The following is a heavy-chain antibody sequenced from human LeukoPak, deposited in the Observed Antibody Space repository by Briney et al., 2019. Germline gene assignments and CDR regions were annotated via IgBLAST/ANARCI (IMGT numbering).Heavy chain of an antibody. CDR2: IRSKANSYAT. CDR1: GFTFSGSA. Sequence: PGGSLRLSCAASGFTFSGSAMHWVRQASGKGLEWVGRIRSKANSYATAYAASVKGRFTISRDNSKNTLYLQMNSLRAEDTAVYYCAKESYAPFFDYWGQGTLVTVSS. V-gene: IGHV3-73*01. D-gene: IGHD2-2*01. CDR3: AKESYAPFFDY. J-gene: IGHJ4*02.